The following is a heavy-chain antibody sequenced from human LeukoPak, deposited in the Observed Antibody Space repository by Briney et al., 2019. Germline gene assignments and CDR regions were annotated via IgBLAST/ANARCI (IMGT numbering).Heavy chain of an antibody. Sequence: SETLSLTCSVSGGSIRSLGYSWGWVRQPPGKGLEWIASMYYTGTTYYNPSLKSRVTMSVDTSKNQFSLNLTSVTAADTAVFYCARSVSAYAGRGWFDPWGQGTLVTVSS. D-gene: IGHD5-12*01. CDR2: MYYTGTT. CDR1: GGSIRSLGYS. J-gene: IGHJ5*02. CDR3: ARSVSAYAGRGWFDP. V-gene: IGHV4-39*07.